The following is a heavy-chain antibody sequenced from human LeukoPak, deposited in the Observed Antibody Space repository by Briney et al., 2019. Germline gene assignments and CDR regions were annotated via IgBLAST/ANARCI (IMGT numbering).Heavy chain of an antibody. V-gene: IGHV4-34*01. Sequence: SETLSLTCAVYGGSFSGYYWSWIRQPPRKGLEWIGEINHSGSTNYNPSLKSRVTISVDTSKNQFSLKLSSVTAADTAVYYCARVYSYGYDPYYYYYMDVWGKGTTVTVSS. J-gene: IGHJ6*03. D-gene: IGHD5-18*01. CDR2: INHSGST. CDR3: ARVYSYGYDPYYYYYMDV. CDR1: GGSFSGYY.